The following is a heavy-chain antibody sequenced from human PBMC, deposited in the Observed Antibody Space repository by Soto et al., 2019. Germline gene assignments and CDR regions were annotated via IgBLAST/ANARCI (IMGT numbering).Heavy chain of an antibody. Sequence: QVQLQASGPGLVTPSETLSLTCTVSGDSMTKYYWSWIRQTAGKGLEWIGRIYTSGSTNYNPSLKSRVTMSIDTSNNHFSLKLKSVTAAVTAVYYCARTVGAAYYFDFWGQGALVTVSS. D-gene: IGHD1-26*01. V-gene: IGHV4-4*07. J-gene: IGHJ4*02. CDR2: IYTSGST. CDR3: ARTVGAAYYFDF. CDR1: GDSMTKYY.